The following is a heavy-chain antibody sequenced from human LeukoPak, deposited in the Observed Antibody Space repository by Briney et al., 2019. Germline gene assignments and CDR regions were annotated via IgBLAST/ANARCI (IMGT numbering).Heavy chain of an antibody. CDR1: GFTFTSYS. CDR2: ISSSSSTI. J-gene: IGHJ3*02. V-gene: IGHV3-48*01. Sequence: GGSLRLSCAASGFTFTSYSMNWVRQAPGKGLEGVSYISSSSSTIYYTDPVKGRFTISRDNAKNSLYLQMNSLRAEDTAVYYCARESSSSWYRSDAFDIWGQGTMVTVSS. D-gene: IGHD6-13*01. CDR3: ARESSSSWYRSDAFDI.